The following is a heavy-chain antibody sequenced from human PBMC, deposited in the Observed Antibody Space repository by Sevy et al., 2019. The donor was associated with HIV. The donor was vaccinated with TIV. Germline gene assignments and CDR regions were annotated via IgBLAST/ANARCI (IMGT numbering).Heavy chain of an antibody. CDR2: ISGRSSYI. Sequence: GGSLRLSCAASGFTFSDYYMNWVRQAPGKGLEWVSSISGRSSYIHYADSVRGRFTISRDNAKNSLYLQMNSLRADDTAVYFCARDWGCSSTSCLLYFDSWGQGALVTVSS. V-gene: IGHV3-21*06. CDR1: GFTFSDYY. D-gene: IGHD2-2*01. J-gene: IGHJ4*02. CDR3: ARDWGCSSTSCLLYFDS.